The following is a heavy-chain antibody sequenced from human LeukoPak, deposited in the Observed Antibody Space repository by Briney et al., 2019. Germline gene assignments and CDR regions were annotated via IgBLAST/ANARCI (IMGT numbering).Heavy chain of an antibody. V-gene: IGHV3-11*04. CDR3: ASGLVGATVL. CDR2: ISSGGSTL. Sequence: PGGSLRLSCSASGFTLNKYYMSWIRQAPGKGLEWISYISSGGSTLKYADSVRGRFTISRDNAKNTLFLQMNSLRGEDTAVYYCASGLVGATVLWGQGTLVTVSS. D-gene: IGHD1-26*01. J-gene: IGHJ4*02. CDR1: GFTLNKYY.